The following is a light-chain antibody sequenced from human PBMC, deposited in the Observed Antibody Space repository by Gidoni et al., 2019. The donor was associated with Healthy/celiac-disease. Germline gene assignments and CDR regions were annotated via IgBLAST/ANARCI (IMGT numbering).Light chain of an antibody. CDR2: DAS. CDR3: QQYNSYWT. J-gene: IGKJ1*01. Sequence: DIQMTQSPSTLSASVGDRVTITCRASQSISSWLALYQQKPGNAPKLLIYDASSLESGVTSRFSGSGSGTEFTLTISSLQPDDFATYYCQQYNSYWTFGQGTKVEIK. CDR1: QSISSW. V-gene: IGKV1-5*01.